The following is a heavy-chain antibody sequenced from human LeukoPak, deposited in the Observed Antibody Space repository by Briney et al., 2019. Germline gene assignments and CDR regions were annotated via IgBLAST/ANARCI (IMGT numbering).Heavy chain of an antibody. D-gene: IGHD6-19*01. CDR1: GGSISSSRYY. J-gene: IGHJ6*03. Sequence: SETLSLTCTVSGGSISSSRYYGGWIRQSPGKGLEWIGSKYYSGSTYYNPSLKNRVTISVDTSKNQFSLKLSSVTAADTAVYYCARNIAVAGRGDYMDVWGKGTTVTISS. CDR2: KYYSGST. CDR3: ARNIAVAGRGDYMDV. V-gene: IGHV4-39*01.